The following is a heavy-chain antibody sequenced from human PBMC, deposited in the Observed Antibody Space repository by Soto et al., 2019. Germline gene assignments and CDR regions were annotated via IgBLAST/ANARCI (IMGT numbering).Heavy chain of an antibody. CDR1: GDSISAYS. CDR3: ARYYWSWRYFDY. Sequence: QVQLQESGPGLVKSSETLSLTCTVSGDSISAYSWGWIRQPAGQGLEWLGRIDASGNTNHNPSLKSRLTTSVDLSKNQFSLNLSSVTAADTAFYYCARYYWSWRYFDYWGQGTLVTVSS. CDR2: IDASGNT. J-gene: IGHJ4*02. D-gene: IGHD3-10*01. V-gene: IGHV4-4*07.